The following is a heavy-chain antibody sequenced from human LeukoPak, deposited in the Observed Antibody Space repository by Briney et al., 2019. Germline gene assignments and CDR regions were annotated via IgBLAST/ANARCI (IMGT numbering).Heavy chain of an antibody. D-gene: IGHD1-26*01. CDR2: ISAYNGNT. V-gene: IGHV1-18*01. J-gene: IGHJ4*02. CDR1: GYTFTSYG. Sequence: GASVKVSCKASGYTFTSYGISWVRQAPGQGLEWMGWISAYNGNTNYSQKLQGRVSMTTDTSTSTAYMELRSLRSDDTAVYYCARDLEVATSDYWGQGTLVTVSS. CDR3: ARDLEVATSDY.